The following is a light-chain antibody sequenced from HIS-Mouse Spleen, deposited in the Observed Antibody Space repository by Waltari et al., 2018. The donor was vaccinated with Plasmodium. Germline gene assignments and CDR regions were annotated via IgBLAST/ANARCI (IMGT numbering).Light chain of an antibody. J-gene: IGKJ1*01. V-gene: IGKV1-39*01. CDR2: AAS. Sequence: DIQMTQSPSSLSASVGDRVTITCRASKSIRNYLNWYQQKPGKAPKFLIYAASTLQSGVPSRFSGSGSGTDFTLNISSLQPEDFATYYCQQSYSTWTFGQGTKVEIK. CDR1: KSIRNY. CDR3: QQSYSTWT.